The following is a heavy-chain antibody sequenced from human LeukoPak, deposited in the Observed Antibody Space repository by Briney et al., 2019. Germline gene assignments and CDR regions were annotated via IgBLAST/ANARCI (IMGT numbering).Heavy chain of an antibody. CDR3: ARAGSTTGTTYYYYYYGMDV. D-gene: IGHD1-1*01. V-gene: IGHV4-4*07. CDR2: IYTSGST. J-gene: IGHJ6*02. Sequence: SETLSLTCTASGGSISSYYWSWIRQPAGKGLEWIGRIYTSGSTNYNPSLKSRVTMSVDTSKNQFSLKLNSVTAADTAVYYCARAGSTTGTTYYYYYYGMDVWGQGTTVTVSS. CDR1: GGSISSYY.